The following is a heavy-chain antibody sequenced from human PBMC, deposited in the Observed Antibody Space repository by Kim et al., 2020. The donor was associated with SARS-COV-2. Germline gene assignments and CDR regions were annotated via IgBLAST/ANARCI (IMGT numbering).Heavy chain of an antibody. J-gene: IGHJ6*02. D-gene: IGHD3-22*01. V-gene: IGHV3-13*01. Sequence: GSLRLSCAASGFTFSSYDMHWVRQATGKGLEWVSAIGTAGDTYYPGSVKGRFTISRENAKNSLYLQMNSLRAGDTAVYYCARANYYDSSGYYNYYYGMDVWGQGTTVTVSS. CDR2: IGTAGDT. CDR1: GFTFSSYD. CDR3: ARANYYDSSGYYNYYYGMDV.